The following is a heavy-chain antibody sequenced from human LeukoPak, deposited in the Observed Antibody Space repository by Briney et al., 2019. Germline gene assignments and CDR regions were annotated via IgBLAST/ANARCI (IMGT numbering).Heavy chain of an antibody. Sequence: GGSLRLSCAASGFTFSGYGMHWVRQAPGKGLEWVAFIRYDGSNKYYADSVKGRFTISRDNAKNSLYLQMNSLRAEDTAVYYCARDKDRAAAGTRAGKFWFDPWGQGTLVTVSS. J-gene: IGHJ5*02. CDR1: GFTFSGYG. V-gene: IGHV3-30*02. CDR2: IRYDGSNK. D-gene: IGHD6-13*01. CDR3: ARDKDRAAAGTRAGKFWFDP.